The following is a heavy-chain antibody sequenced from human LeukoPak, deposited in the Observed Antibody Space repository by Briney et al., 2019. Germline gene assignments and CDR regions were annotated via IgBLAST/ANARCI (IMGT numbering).Heavy chain of an antibody. D-gene: IGHD3-22*01. CDR3: TTFYYYDNSGGFDP. J-gene: IGHJ5*02. V-gene: IGHV1-2*02. Sequence: ASVKVSCKASGYTFTAYYMHWVRQAPGQGLEWMGWINPNNGGTTYAQKFQGRVTMTRDTSISTAYMELTRLTSDDTAIYYCTTFYYYDNSGGFDPWGQGTLVTVSS. CDR1: GYTFTAYY. CDR2: INPNNGGT.